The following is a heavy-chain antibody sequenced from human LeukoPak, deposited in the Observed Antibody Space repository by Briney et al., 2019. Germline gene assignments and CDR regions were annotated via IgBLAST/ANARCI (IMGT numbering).Heavy chain of an antibody. CDR3: TGNYYGSGSYADFDY. CDR1: GSTFSSYT. Sequence: GGSLRPSCAASGSTFSSYTLNWVGQAPGKGLEWVGRIRSTANGYATAYAASVKGRFTISRDDSKNTAYLQMDSLKTEDTAVYYCTGNYYGSGSYADFDYWGQGTLVTVSS. D-gene: IGHD3-10*01. CDR2: IRSTANGYAT. V-gene: IGHV3-73*01. J-gene: IGHJ4*02.